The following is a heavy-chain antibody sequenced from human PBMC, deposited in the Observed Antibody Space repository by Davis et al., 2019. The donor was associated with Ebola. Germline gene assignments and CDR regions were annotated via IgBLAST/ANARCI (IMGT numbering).Heavy chain of an antibody. CDR2: IYYTGRT. CDR3: ARTGYSSSWYGPAHDY. V-gene: IGHV4-39*07. CDR1: GGSISTSSYY. Sequence: MPSETLSLTCTVSGGSISTSSYYWGWIRQPPGKELEWIGSIYYTGRTNYSPSLKSRVTISVDKSKNQFSLKLSSVTAADTAVYYCARTGYSSSWYGPAHDYWGQGTLVTVSS. J-gene: IGHJ4*02. D-gene: IGHD6-13*01.